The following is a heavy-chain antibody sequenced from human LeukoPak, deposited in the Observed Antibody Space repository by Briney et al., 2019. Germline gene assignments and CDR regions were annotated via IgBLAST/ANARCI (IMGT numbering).Heavy chain of an antibody. Sequence: GGSLRLSCAASGFTFSSYSMNWVRQAPGKGLEWVSSISSSSSYIYYADSVKGRFTISRDNAKNSLYLQMNSLRAEDTAVYYCARVYSSSSGKNVFDMWGQGTMVIVSS. CDR3: ARVYSSSSGKNVFDM. CDR1: GFTFSSYS. J-gene: IGHJ3*02. D-gene: IGHD6-6*01. V-gene: IGHV3-21*04. CDR2: ISSSSSYI.